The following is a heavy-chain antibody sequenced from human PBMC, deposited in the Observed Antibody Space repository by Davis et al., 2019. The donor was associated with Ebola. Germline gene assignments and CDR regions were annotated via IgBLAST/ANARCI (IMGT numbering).Heavy chain of an antibody. V-gene: IGHV4-31*03. CDR1: GGSISSGGYY. Sequence: PSETLSLTCTVSGGSISSGGYYWSWIRQHPGKGLEWIGYIYYSGSTYYNPSLKSRVTISVDTSKNQFSLKLSSVTAADTAVYYCARDRVVAGNYFDYWGQGTLVTVSS. CDR2: IYYSGST. J-gene: IGHJ4*02. D-gene: IGHD6-19*01. CDR3: ARDRVVAGNYFDY.